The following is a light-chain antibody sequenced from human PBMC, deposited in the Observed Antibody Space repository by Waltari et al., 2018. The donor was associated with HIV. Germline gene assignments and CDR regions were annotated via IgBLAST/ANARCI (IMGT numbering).Light chain of an antibody. J-gene: IGKJ2*01. Sequence: EIVMTQSPATLSLSPGGGATLSCRASQNINRYLAWYQQKPGQSPRLLIYGTYTRATGIPAKISGSEAGTESTLTVSSLQSEDLALYYCQQYSDWPYTFGQGTKL. CDR2: GTY. CDR3: QQYSDWPYT. CDR1: QNINRY. V-gene: IGKV3-15*01.